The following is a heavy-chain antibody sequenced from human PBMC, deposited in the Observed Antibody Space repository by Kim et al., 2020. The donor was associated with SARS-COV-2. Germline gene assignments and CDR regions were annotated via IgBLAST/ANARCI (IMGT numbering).Heavy chain of an antibody. CDR3: AMQTSAVWYNGGKYYFDF. J-gene: IGHJ4*02. D-gene: IGHD1-26*01. V-gene: IGHV3-9*01. Sequence: KSRFTISRDNAKNSLYLQMNSLRAEDTASYYCAMQTSAVWYNGGKYYFDFWGQGTLVTVSS.